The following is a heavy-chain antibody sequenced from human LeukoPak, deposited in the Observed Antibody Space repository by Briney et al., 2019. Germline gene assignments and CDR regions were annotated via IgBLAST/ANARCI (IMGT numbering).Heavy chain of an antibody. J-gene: IGHJ5*02. CDR3: ARRQQTGGDNGLHNWFDP. V-gene: IGHV4-39*01. D-gene: IGHD2-21*01. Sequence: SETLSLTCSVSGDSISSSSHYWGWIRQPPGKGLEWIGTLYYSGSTYYDPSLQSRATMSVDTSKNQFSLKLSSLAAADTAVYYCARRQQTGGDNGLHNWFDPWGQGTLVTVSS. CDR1: GDSISSSSHY. CDR2: LYYSGST.